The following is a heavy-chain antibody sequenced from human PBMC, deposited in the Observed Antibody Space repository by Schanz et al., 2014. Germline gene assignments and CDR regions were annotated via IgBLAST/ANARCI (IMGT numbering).Heavy chain of an antibody. Sequence: QVQLVQSGAEVKKPGSSVKVSCQAFGDTFSKYNIMWVRQVPGQGLEWLGRIMPLRGIGNNAWKFQDRLTITADKSTSTAYMELTSLRSEDTAVYYCARDQSPYTNSSDVRYFDYWGQGSLVTVSS. V-gene: IGHV1-69*04. D-gene: IGHD6-6*01. CDR3: ARDQSPYTNSSDVRYFDY. CDR2: IMPLRGIG. J-gene: IGHJ4*02. CDR1: GDTFSKYN.